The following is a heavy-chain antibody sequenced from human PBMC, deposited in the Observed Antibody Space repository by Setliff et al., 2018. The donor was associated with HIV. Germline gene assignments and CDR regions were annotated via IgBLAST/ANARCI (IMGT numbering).Heavy chain of an antibody. J-gene: IGHJ4*02. D-gene: IGHD2-21*02. Sequence: GESLKISCKGSGYYFTSYWIGWVRQMPGKGLEWMGIIYPGDSDTRISPSFQGQVTISADKSINTAYLQWSSLKASDTVMYYCARHVLVTRDVRYFDYWGQGTLVTVSS. CDR2: IYPGDSDT. V-gene: IGHV5-51*01. CDR3: ARHVLVTRDVRYFDY. CDR1: GYYFTSYW.